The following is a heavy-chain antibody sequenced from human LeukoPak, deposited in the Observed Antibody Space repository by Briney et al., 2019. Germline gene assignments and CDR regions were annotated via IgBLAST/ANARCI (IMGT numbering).Heavy chain of an antibody. CDR1: GFTFSSYG. D-gene: IGHD2-2*01. V-gene: IGHV3-33*01. J-gene: IGHJ4*02. Sequence: GGSLRLSCAASGFTFSSYGMYCGRQAPGKGLERGAVIWYDGSNKYYVYSVKGRFTISRDNSKNTLYLQMNSLRAEDTAVYYCARDGPPYCSSTSCSPGLNYWGQGTLVTVSS. CDR2: IWYDGSNK. CDR3: ARDGPPYCSSTSCSPGLNY.